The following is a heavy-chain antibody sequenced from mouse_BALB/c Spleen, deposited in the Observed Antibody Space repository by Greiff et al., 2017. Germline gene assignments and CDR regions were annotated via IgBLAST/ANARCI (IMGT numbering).Heavy chain of an antibody. Sequence: VQLQQSGAELVRPGVSVKISCKGSGYTFTDYAMHWVKQSHAKSLEWIGVISTYYGDASYNQKFKGKATMTVDKSSSTAYMELARLTSEDSAIYYCASGGKGAMDYWGQGTSVTVSS. D-gene: IGHD2-1*01. V-gene: IGHV1S137*01. CDR3: ASGGKGAMDY. CDR2: ISTYYGDA. J-gene: IGHJ4*01. CDR1: GYTFTDYA.